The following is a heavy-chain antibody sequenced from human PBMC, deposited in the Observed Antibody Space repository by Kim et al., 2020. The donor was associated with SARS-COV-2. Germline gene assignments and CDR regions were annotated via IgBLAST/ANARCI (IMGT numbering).Heavy chain of an antibody. D-gene: IGHD3-10*01. V-gene: IGHV3-13*01. CDR2: IGTAGDT. J-gene: IGHJ2*01. CDR3: ARARGGLWYFDL. Sequence: GGSLRLSCAASGFTFSSYDMHWVRQATGKGLEWVSAIGTAGDTYYPGSVKGRFTISRENAKNSLYLQMNSLRAGDTAVYYCARARGGLWYFDLWGRGTLVTVSS. CDR1: GFTFSSYD.